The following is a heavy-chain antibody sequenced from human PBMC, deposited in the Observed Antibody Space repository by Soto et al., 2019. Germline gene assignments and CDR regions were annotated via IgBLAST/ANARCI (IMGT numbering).Heavy chain of an antibody. J-gene: IGHJ6*02. Sequence: ASVKVSCKASGYTFTRYGISWVPQAPGQGLEWMGWISGYNGDTNYAQKFQGRVSMTIDTSTTTAYMELRSLTSDDTAVYYCAKNGQPPYYYYGLDVWGQGTKVTVSS. D-gene: IGHD2-8*01. CDR3: AKNGQPPYYYYGLDV. CDR1: GYTFTRYG. V-gene: IGHV1-18*01. CDR2: ISGYNGDT.